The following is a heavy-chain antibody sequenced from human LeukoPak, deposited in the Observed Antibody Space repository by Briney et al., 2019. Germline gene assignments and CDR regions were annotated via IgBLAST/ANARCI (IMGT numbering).Heavy chain of an antibody. CDR3: ARDLGIGYCSGGSCSALFDY. D-gene: IGHD2-15*01. CDR2: ISGSGGST. Sequence: GGSLRLSCAASGFIFSSYAMSWVRQAPGKGLEWVSTISGSGGSTYYADSVKGRFTISRDNAKNSLYLQMNSLRAEDTAVYYCARDLGIGYCSGGSCSALFDYWGQGTLVTVSS. V-gene: IGHV3-23*01. J-gene: IGHJ4*02. CDR1: GFIFSSYA.